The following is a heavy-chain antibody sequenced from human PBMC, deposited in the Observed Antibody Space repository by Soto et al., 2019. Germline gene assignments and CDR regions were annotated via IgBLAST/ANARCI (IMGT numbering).Heavy chain of an antibody. J-gene: IGHJ4*02. V-gene: IGHV4-31*02. D-gene: IGHD3-10*01. CDR3: ARVLYYYGSGSYIDY. Sequence: YWSWIRQHPGKGLEWIGYIYYSGSTYYNPSLKSRVTISVDTSKNQFSLKLSSVTAADTAVYYCARVLYYYGSGSYIDYWGQGTLVTVSS. CDR1: Y. CDR2: IYYSGST.